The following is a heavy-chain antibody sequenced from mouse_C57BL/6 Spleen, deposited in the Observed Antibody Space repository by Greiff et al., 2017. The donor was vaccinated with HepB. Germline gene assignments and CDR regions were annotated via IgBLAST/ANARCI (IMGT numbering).Heavy chain of an antibody. V-gene: IGHV1-53*01. CDR1: GYTFTSYW. CDR3: ARVRVIYYDYDRGFDY. J-gene: IGHJ2*01. D-gene: IGHD2-4*01. CDR2: INPSNGGT. Sequence: QVQLQQPGTELVKPGASVKLSCKASGYTFTSYWMHWVKQRPGQGLEWIGNINPSNGGTNYNEKFKSKATLTVDKSSSTAYMQLSSLTSEDSAVYYCARVRVIYYDYDRGFDYWGQGTTLTVSS.